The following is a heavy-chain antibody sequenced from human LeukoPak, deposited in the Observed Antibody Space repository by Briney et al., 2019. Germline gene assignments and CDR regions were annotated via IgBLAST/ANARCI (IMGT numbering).Heavy chain of an antibody. CDR3: ARIESAYYFYYMDV. Sequence: GGSLRLSCAAAGFTFGDYYMSWIRQTPGRGLDWVSYISGTSKTIYYADSVKGRFTISRDNAKNSLYLQMNSLRVEDTAVYYCARIESAYYFYYMDVSGKGTTVTVSS. D-gene: IGHD4/OR15-4a*01. J-gene: IGHJ6*03. CDR2: ISGTSKTI. V-gene: IGHV3-11*01. CDR1: GFTFGDYY.